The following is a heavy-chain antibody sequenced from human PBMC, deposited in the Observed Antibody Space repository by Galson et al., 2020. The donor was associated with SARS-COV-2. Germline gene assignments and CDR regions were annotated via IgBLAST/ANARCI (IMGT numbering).Heavy chain of an antibody. CDR2: IYYSGTT. CDR1: GGSVSGPTYH. D-gene: IGHD1-26*01. V-gene: IGHV4-61*01. Sequence: SETLSPTCTVSGGSVSGPTYHWSWIRQSPGKGLEWIGDIYYSGTTNYNPSLKSRVTISIDTSKNQFSLRLTSVTAADTAVYHCARDFGVGAGYFDHWGQGTLGTVSS. CDR3: ARDFGVGAGYFDH. J-gene: IGHJ4*02.